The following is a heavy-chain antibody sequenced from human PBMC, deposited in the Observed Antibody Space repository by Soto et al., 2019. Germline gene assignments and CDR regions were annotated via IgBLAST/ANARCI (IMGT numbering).Heavy chain of an antibody. D-gene: IGHD3-10*01. CDR2: VHDRWGP. CDR1: GGSISSYY. Sequence: QVRLQESGPGLVKPSETLSLSCTVSGGSISSYYWSWIRQTPGKGLEWIGYVHDRWGPNYNPSRKGPVAISLDTAKSQFALKRTSVTATDTAVYYCSRPGFGALHGLVDVWGQGTTGSVS. CDR3: SRPGFGALHGLVDV. V-gene: IGHV4-59*08. J-gene: IGHJ6*02.